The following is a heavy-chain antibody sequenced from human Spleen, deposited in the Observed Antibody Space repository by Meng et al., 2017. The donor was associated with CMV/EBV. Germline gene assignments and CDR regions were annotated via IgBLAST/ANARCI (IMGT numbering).Heavy chain of an antibody. CDR1: GYPFTKYH. Sequence: ASVKVSCKASGYPFTKYHLNWVRQAPGQGLEWMGGFNPNSGASNYAQQFLGRLTLAWDTSISTAYLELNGLRSDDTAVYYCARDRRPHSGPARYCDYWGQGMLVTVSS. J-gene: IGHJ4*02. CDR2: FNPNSGAS. V-gene: IGHV1-2*02. CDR3: ARDRRPHSGPARYCDY. D-gene: IGHD5-12*01.